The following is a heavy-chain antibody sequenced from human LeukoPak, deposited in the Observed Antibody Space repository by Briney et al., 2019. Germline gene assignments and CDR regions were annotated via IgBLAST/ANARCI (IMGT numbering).Heavy chain of an antibody. J-gene: IGHJ4*02. CDR3: ASRGRAGDY. Sequence: SETLSLTCAVYGGSFSGYYWSWIRQPPGKGLEWIGEINHSGSTNYNPSLKSRVTISVDTSKNQLSLKLSSVTAADTAVYYCASRGRAGDYWGQGTLVTVSS. D-gene: IGHD3-10*01. CDR1: GGSFSGYY. CDR2: INHSGST. V-gene: IGHV4-34*01.